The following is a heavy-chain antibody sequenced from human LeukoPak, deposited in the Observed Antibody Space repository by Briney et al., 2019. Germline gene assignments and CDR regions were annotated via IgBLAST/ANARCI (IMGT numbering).Heavy chain of an antibody. CDR2: ISGGGSTK. J-gene: IGHJ3*02. V-gene: IGHV3-11*01. CDR3: ARENFGDTAPYDAFDI. D-gene: IGHD3-3*01. Sequence: PGGSLRLSCAASGFSFSDHYMSWIRQAPGKGLEGVSYISGGGSTKSYTDSVKGRFTISRDNAKNSLYLQMNSLRAEDTAVYYCARENFGDTAPYDAFDIWGQGTMVTVSS. CDR1: GFSFSDHY.